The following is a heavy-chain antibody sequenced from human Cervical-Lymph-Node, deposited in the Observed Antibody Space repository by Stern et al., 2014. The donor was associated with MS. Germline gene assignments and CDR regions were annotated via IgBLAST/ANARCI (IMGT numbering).Heavy chain of an antibody. J-gene: IGHJ6*02. CDR3: ARPWGIVATTGTHYYYYGMDV. D-gene: IGHD5-12*01. CDR1: GDTFRNYA. Sequence: QVQLVQSGAEVKKPGSSVKVSCKTSGDTFRNYAISWVRQAPGQGLEWMGGIIPIFGTTNYAQEFQGRVTLTADTSTTTAYMELSSLRYGDTAVYFCARPWGIVATTGTHYYYYGMDVWGQGTTVTVAS. V-gene: IGHV1-69*06. CDR2: IIPIFGTT.